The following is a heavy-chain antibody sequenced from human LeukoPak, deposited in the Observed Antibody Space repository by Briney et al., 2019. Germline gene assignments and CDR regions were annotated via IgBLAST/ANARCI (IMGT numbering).Heavy chain of an antibody. CDR1: GYTFTGYY. CDR2: INPNSGGT. V-gene: IGHV1-2*02. D-gene: IGHD2-15*01. CDR3: ARDRSTGYCSGGSCYSRHFQH. Sequence: GASVKVSCKASGYTFTGYYMHWVRQAPGQGLEWMGWINPNSGGTNYAQKFQGRVTMTRDTSISTAHMELSRLRSDDTAVYYCARDRSTGYCSGGSCYSRHFQHWGQGALVTVSS. J-gene: IGHJ1*01.